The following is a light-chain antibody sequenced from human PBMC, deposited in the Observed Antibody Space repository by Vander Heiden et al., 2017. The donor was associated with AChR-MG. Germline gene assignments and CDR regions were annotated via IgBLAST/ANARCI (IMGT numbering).Light chain of an antibody. V-gene: IGLV2-14*01. CDR3: SSYTSSSTLSYV. J-gene: IGLJ1*01. Sequence: QSALTQPASVSGSPGQSITISCTGTSSDVGGYNYVSWYQQHPGKAPNLMIYDVSKRPSGVSNRFSGSKSGNTASLTISGLQAEDEADYYCSSYTSSSTLSYVFGTGTKVTVL. CDR2: DVS. CDR1: SSDVGGYNY.